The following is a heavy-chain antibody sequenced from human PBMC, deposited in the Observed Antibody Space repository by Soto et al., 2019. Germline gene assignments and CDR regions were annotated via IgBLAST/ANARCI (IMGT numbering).Heavy chain of an antibody. CDR1: GGSISSYY. J-gene: IGHJ5*02. V-gene: IGHV4-59*08. CDR3: ALFSLVSGGYHNWFDP. CDR2: IYYSGST. Sequence: SETLSLTCTVSGGSISSYYWSWIRQPPGKGLEWIGYIYYSGSTNYNPSLKSRVTISVDTSKNQFSLKLSSVTAADTAVYYCALFSLVSGGYHNWFDPSGQGSLVTVSS. D-gene: IGHD2-2*01.